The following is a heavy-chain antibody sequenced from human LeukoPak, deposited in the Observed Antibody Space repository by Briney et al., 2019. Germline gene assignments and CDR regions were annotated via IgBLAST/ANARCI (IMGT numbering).Heavy chain of an antibody. J-gene: IGHJ4*02. CDR3: AKAQGWELPYYFDY. D-gene: IGHD1-26*01. CDR2: IRYDGSNK. Sequence: PGGSLRLSCAASGFTFSSYGMHWVRQAPGKGLEWVAFIRYDGSNKYYADSVKGRFTISRDNSKNTLYLQMNSLRAEDTAVYYCAKAQGWELPYYFDYWSQGTLVTVSS. V-gene: IGHV3-30*02. CDR1: GFTFSSYG.